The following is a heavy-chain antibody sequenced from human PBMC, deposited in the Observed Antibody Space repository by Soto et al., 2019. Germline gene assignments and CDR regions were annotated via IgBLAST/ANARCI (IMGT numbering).Heavy chain of an antibody. CDR3: AADSTYYYDSSSYYYPSDAFDV. CDR1: GFTFTSSA. V-gene: IGHV1-58*01. Sequence: GASVKVSCKASGFTFTSSAVQWVRQARGQRLEWIGWIVVGSGNTNYAQKFQERVTITRDMSTRTAYMELSSLRSEDTAVYYCAADSTYYYDSSSYYYPSDAFDVWGQGTMVTV. CDR2: IVVGSGNT. D-gene: IGHD3-22*01. J-gene: IGHJ3*01.